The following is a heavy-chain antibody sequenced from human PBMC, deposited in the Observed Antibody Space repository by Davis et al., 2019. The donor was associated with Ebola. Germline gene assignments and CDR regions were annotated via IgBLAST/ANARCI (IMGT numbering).Heavy chain of an antibody. Sequence: GESLKISCAASGFTFSNAWMSWVRQAPGKGLEWVGRIKSKTDGGTTDYAAPVKGRFTISRDDSKNILYLQMNSLKTEDTALYYCTTDYEYQLLFKYWGQGTLVTVSS. V-gene: IGHV3-15*01. J-gene: IGHJ4*02. CDR1: GFTFSNAW. CDR3: TTDYEYQLLFKY. D-gene: IGHD2-2*01. CDR2: IKSKTDGGTT.